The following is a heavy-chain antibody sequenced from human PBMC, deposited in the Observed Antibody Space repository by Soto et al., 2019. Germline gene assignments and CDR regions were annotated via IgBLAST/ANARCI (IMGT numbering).Heavy chain of an antibody. CDR3: ASSKGDYYDSSGYYTFDD. CDR2: IIPIFGTA. CDR1: GGTFSSYA. Sequence: SVKVSCTASGGTFSSYAISWVRQAPGQGLEWMGGIIPIFGTANYAQKFQGRVTITADESTSTAYMELSSLRSEDTAVYYCASSKGDYYDSSGYYTFDDWGKGSRVT. V-gene: IGHV1-69*13. J-gene: IGHJ4*02. D-gene: IGHD3-22*01.